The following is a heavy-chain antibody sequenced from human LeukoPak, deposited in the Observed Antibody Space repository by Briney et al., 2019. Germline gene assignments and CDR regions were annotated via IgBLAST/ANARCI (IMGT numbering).Heavy chain of an antibody. V-gene: IGHV7-4-1*01. CDR2: INTNTGNP. Sequence: ASVEVSCKASGYTFTNYAMNWVRQAPEQGLEWMGWINTNTGNPTYAQGFTGRFVFSLDTSVSTAYLQIGSLKAEDTAVYYCARAGVEVINNWFDPWGQGTPVTVSS. CDR3: ARAGVEVINNWFDP. CDR1: GYTFTNYA. J-gene: IGHJ5*02. D-gene: IGHD7-27*01.